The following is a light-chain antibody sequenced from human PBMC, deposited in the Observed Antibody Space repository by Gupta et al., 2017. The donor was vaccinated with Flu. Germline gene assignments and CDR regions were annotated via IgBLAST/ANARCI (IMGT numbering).Light chain of an antibody. J-gene: IGKJ4*01. CDR1: QYIKNS. Sequence: DIQMTQSPSSLYASVGDRVTITCQASQYIKNSVNWYQQKPGEAPKVLIYGASSLQPGVPRRFSGSGSGTEFKITISSRQPEDFATYYCQQENDFPVTFGGGTXIETK. CDR2: GAS. V-gene: IGKV1-33*01. CDR3: QQENDFPVT.